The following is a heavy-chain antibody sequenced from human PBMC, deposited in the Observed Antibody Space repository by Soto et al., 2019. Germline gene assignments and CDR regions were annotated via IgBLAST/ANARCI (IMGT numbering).Heavy chain of an antibody. CDR3: ARGSIAVVAY. CDR1: GGSISSGGYY. Sequence: QVQLQESGPGLVKPSQTLSLTCTVSGGSISSGGYYWSWIRQHPGKGLEWIGYIYYSGSTYYNPSLKGRVTISVGTSKNQFSLKLSSVTAADTAGYFFARGSIAVVAYWGQGTLVTVSS. J-gene: IGHJ4*02. D-gene: IGHD6-19*01. V-gene: IGHV4-31*03. CDR2: IYYSGST.